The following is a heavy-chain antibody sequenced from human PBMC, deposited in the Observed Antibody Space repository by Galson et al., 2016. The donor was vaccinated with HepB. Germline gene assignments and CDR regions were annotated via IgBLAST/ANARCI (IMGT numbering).Heavy chain of an antibody. CDR2: ITPSDGGT. V-gene: IGHV1-46*01. D-gene: IGHD2-15*01. CDR1: GYTFTSYY. J-gene: IGHJ4*02. Sequence: SVKVSCKASGYTFTSYYIHWVRQAPGQGLEWMGRITPSDGGTDYAQKFQGRVTMTRDTSTTTVYMELSSLKSEATAVYYCARGGGGLPIWGQGTLVTVSS. CDR3: ARGGGGLPI.